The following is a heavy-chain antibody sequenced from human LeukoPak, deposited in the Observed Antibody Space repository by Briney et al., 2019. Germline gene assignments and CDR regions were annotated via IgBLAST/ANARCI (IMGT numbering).Heavy chain of an antibody. J-gene: IGHJ5*02. V-gene: IGHV4-34*01. CDR3: ARDRRRGYSGYDYRRKWFDP. CDR2: INHSGST. D-gene: IGHD5-12*01. Sequence: PSETLSLTCAVYGGSFSGYYWSWIRQPPGKGLEWIGEINHSGSTNYNPSLKSRVTISVDTSKNQFSLKLSSVTAADTAVYYCARDRRRGYSGYDYRRKWFDPWGQGTLVTVSS. CDR1: GGSFSGYY.